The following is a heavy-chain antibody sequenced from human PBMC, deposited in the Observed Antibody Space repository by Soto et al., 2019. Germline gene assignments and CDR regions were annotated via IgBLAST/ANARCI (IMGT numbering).Heavy chain of an antibody. V-gene: IGHV3-23*01. D-gene: IGHD2-2*01. CDR2: ISGSGATT. CDR1: GFTFSSYA. CDR3: AKDMRFDH. Sequence: PXGSLRLSCAASGFTFSSYAMSWVRQPPGKGLEWVSAISGSGATTYYADSVKGRFTISRDNPKNTLYLQMNSLRVDDTAVYYCAKDMRFDHWGQGTLVTVSS. J-gene: IGHJ5*02.